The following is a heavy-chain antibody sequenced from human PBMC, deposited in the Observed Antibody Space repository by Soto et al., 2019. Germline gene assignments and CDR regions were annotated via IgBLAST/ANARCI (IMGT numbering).Heavy chain of an antibody. CDR3: ARLGGFYQSLDS. CDR1: GGSISSYY. CDR2: IYYTGTT. D-gene: IGHD3-22*01. J-gene: IGHJ5*01. Sequence: SLTWSVAGGSISSYYWSWIRQPTGKGLEWIGYIYYTGTTTYNPSIKSRVTISVDSSKNQFSLNLTSVSAADTAVYYCARLGGFYQSLDSWGQGTLVTVSS. V-gene: IGHV4-59*08.